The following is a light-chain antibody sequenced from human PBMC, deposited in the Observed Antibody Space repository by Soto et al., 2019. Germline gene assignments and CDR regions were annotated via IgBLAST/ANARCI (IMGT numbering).Light chain of an antibody. V-gene: IGKV1-33*01. Sequence: TQMPPSPSSLSASVGDRVPITCQASQDISNYLNWYQQKPGKAPKLLIYDASNLETGVPSRFSGSGSGTDFTFTISSLQPEDIATYYCQQYDNLPLTFGGGTKVDIK. J-gene: IGKJ4*01. CDR2: DAS. CDR3: QQYDNLPLT. CDR1: QDISNY.